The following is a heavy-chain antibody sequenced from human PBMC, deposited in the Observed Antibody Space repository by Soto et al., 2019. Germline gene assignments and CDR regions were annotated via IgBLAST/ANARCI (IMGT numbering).Heavy chain of an antibody. CDR1: GFTFSNYW. CDR3: ATDHINGWKFDY. V-gene: IGHV3-7*01. CDR2: IKQDGSQN. J-gene: IGHJ4*02. Sequence: EVQLVESGGGLVQPGGSLRLSCAASGFTFSNYWMSWVRQAPGKGLEWVANIKQDGSQNYYVDSVKGRFTTSRDNTKNSFYLQMNSLRAEDTAVYYCATDHINGWKFDYWGRGTLVTVSS. D-gene: IGHD6-19*01.